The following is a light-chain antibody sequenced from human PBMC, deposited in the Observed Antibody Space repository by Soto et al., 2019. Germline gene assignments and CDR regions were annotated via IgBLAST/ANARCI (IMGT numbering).Light chain of an antibody. CDR2: GAS. Sequence: EIVMTQSSATLSVSPGERATLSCRASQSVSSDLAWYQQKPGQTPRLLIYGASTRATGIPARFSGSGSGTEFTLTISSLQPEDFAVYYCQHYYSWPPYTFGQGTKLEIK. CDR1: QSVSSD. J-gene: IGKJ2*01. CDR3: QHYYSWPPYT. V-gene: IGKV3-15*01.